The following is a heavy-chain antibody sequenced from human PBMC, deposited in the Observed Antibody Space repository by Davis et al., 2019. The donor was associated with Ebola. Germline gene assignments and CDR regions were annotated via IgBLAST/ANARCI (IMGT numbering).Heavy chain of an antibody. CDR1: GFIVSSNY. J-gene: IGHJ6*02. Sequence: GESLKISCAASGFIVSSNYMSWVRQAPGKGLEWVSVIYSGGSTYYADSVKGRFTISRHNSKNTLYLQMNSLRAEDTAVYYCAREGAMEGGDGMDVWGQGTTVIVSS. V-gene: IGHV3-53*04. CDR3: AREGAMEGGDGMDV. D-gene: IGHD5-18*01. CDR2: IYSGGST.